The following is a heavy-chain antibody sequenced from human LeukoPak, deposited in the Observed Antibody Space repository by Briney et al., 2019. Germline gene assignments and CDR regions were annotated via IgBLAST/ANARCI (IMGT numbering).Heavy chain of an antibody. Sequence: GGSLRLSCAASGLTFSSYAMCWVRQAPGKGLEWVSATSGSGGSTYYADSVKGRFTISRDNSKNTLYLQMNILRAEDTAVYYCAKDNSLDSWGQGTLVTVSS. CDR3: AKDNSLDS. J-gene: IGHJ4*02. CDR2: TSGSGGST. CDR1: GLTFSSYA. V-gene: IGHV3-23*01.